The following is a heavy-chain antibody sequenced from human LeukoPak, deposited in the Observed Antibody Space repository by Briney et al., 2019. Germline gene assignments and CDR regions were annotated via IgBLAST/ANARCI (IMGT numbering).Heavy chain of an antibody. D-gene: IGHD2-15*01. CDR1: GFTVSSNY. Sequence: GGSLRLSCAASGFTVSSNYMSWVRQAPGKGLEWVSVIYSGGSTSYADSVKGRFTISRDNSKNTLYLQMNSLRAEDTAVYHCARDRPLGYCSGGSCYPTFDYWGQGTLVTVSS. J-gene: IGHJ4*02. CDR2: IYSGGST. V-gene: IGHV3-53*01. CDR3: ARDRPLGYCSGGSCYPTFDY.